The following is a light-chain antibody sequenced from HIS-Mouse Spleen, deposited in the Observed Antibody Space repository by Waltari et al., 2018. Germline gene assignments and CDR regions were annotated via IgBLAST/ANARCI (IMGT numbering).Light chain of an antibody. CDR2: DVS. J-gene: IGLJ2*01. CDR1: SSDVGGYNY. V-gene: IGLV2-14*03. Sequence: QSALTQPASVSGSPGQSITISCTGTSSDVGGYNYVSWYQQHPAEAPKLMIYDVSNRPSVVSHRFSGSKSGNTASLTISGLQAEDEADYYCSSYTSSSTLVFGGGTKLTVL. CDR3: SSYTSSSTLV.